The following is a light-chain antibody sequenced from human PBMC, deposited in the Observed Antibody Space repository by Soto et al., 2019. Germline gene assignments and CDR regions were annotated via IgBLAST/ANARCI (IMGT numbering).Light chain of an antibody. CDR1: ISDIGGYNF. Sequence: QSALTQPASVSGSPGQSITISCTGTISDIGGYNFISWYQHHPGKAPKLVIYDVNNRPSGISYRFSGSKSGNTASLTISGLQAEDEADYYCAAWDDSLHVIFGGGTKLTVL. J-gene: IGLJ2*01. CDR3: AAWDDSLHVI. CDR2: DVN. V-gene: IGLV2-14*01.